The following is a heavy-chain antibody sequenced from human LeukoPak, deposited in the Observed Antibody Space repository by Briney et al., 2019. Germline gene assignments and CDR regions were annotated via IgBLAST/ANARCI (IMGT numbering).Heavy chain of an antibody. Sequence: ASVKVSCRASGYTFTGYYMHWVRQAPGQGLEWMGIINPSGGSTSYAQKFQGRVTMTRDTSTSTVYMELSSLRSEDTAVYYCARDVVVVPAAIDSEGLDYWGQGTLVTVSS. CDR1: GYTFTGYY. J-gene: IGHJ4*02. V-gene: IGHV1-46*01. CDR2: INPSGGST. D-gene: IGHD2-2*01. CDR3: ARDVVVVPAAIDSEGLDY.